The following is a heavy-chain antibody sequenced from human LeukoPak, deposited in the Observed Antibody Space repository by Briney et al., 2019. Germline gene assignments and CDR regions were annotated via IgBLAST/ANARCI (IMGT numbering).Heavy chain of an antibody. CDR1: GFTFSTYS. CDR2: ISDDSNYI. V-gene: IGHV3-21*01. CDR3: ASRRRSNRPFDY. D-gene: IGHD1-14*01. J-gene: IGHJ4*02. Sequence: GGSLRLACAASGFTFSTYSGNWIRQAPGKGLEWVSSISDDSNYIFYADSVKGRFTISRDNAKNSLYLQMNSLTAEDSAVYYCASRRRSNRPFDYWGQGTLVTVSS.